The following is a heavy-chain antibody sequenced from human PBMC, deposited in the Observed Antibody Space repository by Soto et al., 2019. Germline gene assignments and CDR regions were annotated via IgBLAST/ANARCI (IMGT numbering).Heavy chain of an antibody. J-gene: IGHJ4*02. CDR2: IDPSGNGT. Sequence: ASVKVSCKASGHTLINYYMHWVRQAPGQGLDWLGKIDPSGNGTSYAERFQGRITLTSDTSTNTVYVELSSLRSEDTAIYYCAINYYDSSAYLYWGQGTLVTVSS. V-gene: IGHV1-46*01. CDR1: GHTLINYY. CDR3: AINYYDSSAYLY. D-gene: IGHD3-22*01.